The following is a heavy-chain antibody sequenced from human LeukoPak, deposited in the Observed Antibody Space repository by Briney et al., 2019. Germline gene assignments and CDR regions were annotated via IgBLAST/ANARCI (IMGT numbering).Heavy chain of an antibody. D-gene: IGHD4-17*01. CDR3: ARGGEAGDYGDYGKHYYYYHGMDV. V-gene: IGHV1-8*01. Sequence: ASVKVSCKASGYTFTSYDINWVRQATGQGLEWMGWMNPNSGNTGYAQKFQGRVTMTRNTSISTAYMELSSLRSEDTAVYYCARGGEAGDYGDYGKHYYYYHGMDVWGQGTTVTVSS. J-gene: IGHJ6*02. CDR2: MNPNSGNT. CDR1: GYTFTSYD.